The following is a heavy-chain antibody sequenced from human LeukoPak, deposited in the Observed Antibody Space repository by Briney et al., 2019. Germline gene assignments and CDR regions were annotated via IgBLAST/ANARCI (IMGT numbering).Heavy chain of an antibody. D-gene: IGHD3-10*01. CDR2: ISSSGSTI. CDR3: ARGFDYYGSGSYSY. V-gene: IGHV3-48*03. J-gene: IGHJ4*02. Sequence: GGSLRLSCAASGFTFSSYEMNWVRQAPGKGLEWVSYISSSGSTIYYADSVKGRFTISRDNAKNSLYLQMNSLRAEDTAVYYCARGFDYYGSGSYSYWGQGTLVTVSS. CDR1: GFTFSSYE.